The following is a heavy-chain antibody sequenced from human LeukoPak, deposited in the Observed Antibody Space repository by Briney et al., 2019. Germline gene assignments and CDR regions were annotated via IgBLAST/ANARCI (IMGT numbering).Heavy chain of an antibody. D-gene: IGHD5-18*01. V-gene: IGHV1-2*02. J-gene: IGHJ6*03. CDR2: INPNSGGT. Sequence: ASVKVSCKASGYTFTGYYMHWVRQAPGQGLEWMGWINPNSGGTNYAQKFQGRVTMTRDTSISTAYMELSRLRSDDTAVYYCARHGLDTAMVTGSLNYYYYYMDVWGKGTTVTVSS. CDR1: GYTFTGYY. CDR3: ARHGLDTAMVTGSLNYYYYYMDV.